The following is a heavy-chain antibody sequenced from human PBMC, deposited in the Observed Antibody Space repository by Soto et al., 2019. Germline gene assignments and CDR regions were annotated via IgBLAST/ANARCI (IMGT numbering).Heavy chain of an antibody. D-gene: IGHD6-19*01. V-gene: IGHV4-59*12. CDR3: ARVAVAVAGSGYFDY. CDR1: GGSISSYS. J-gene: IGHJ4*02. Sequence: SETLSLTCTGSGGSISSYSWTWIRQPPGKGLEWIGYISYSGSTNYNPSLKSRVTMSIDTSKNQFSLKLSSVTAADTAVYYCARVAVAVAGSGYFDYWGQGTLVTVSS. CDR2: ISYSGST.